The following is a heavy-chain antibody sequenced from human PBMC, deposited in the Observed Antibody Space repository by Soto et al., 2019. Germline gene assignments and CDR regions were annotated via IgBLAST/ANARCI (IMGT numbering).Heavy chain of an antibody. V-gene: IGHV1-69*02. Sequence: QVQLVQSGAEVKKPGSSVKVSCKASGGTFSSYTISWVRQAPGQGLEWMGRIIPILGIANYAQKFQGRVTITADKSTSTAYMELSSLRSEDTAVYYCARGGGTTGYAFDIWGQGTMVTVSS. CDR3: ARGGGTTGYAFDI. J-gene: IGHJ3*02. CDR1: GGTFSSYT. D-gene: IGHD4-4*01. CDR2: IIPILGIA.